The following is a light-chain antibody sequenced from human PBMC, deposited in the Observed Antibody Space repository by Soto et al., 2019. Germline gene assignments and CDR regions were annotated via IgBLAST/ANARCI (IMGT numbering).Light chain of an antibody. V-gene: IGKV1-27*01. CDR1: QDIRKY. Sequence: DIQMTQSPSSVSASVGDRVTITCRASQDIRKYLAWYQQKPGKVPKLLISAASTLHSGVPSRFSGGGSGTDFTLTISSLQPEDVAIYYCQKYNSAPLTFGGGTKVEIK. J-gene: IGKJ4*01. CDR2: AAS. CDR3: QKYNSAPLT.